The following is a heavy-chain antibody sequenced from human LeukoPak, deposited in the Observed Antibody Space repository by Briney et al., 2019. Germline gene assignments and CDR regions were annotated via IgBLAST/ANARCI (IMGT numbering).Heavy chain of an antibody. CDR1: GGSISSYY. CDR2: IYTSGST. J-gene: IGHJ4*02. V-gene: IGHV4-4*07. D-gene: IGHD3-3*01. CDR3: ARTYYDFWSGYLIDY. Sequence: SETLSLTCTVSGGSISSYYWSWIRQPAGKGLEWIGRIYTSGSTYYNPSLKSRVTISVDTSKNQFSLKLSSVTAADTAVYYCARTYYDFWSGYLIDYWGQGTLVTVSS.